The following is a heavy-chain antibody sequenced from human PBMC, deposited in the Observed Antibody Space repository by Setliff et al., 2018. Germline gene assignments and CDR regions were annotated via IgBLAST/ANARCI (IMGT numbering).Heavy chain of an antibody. D-gene: IGHD3-22*01. V-gene: IGHV1-69*05. Sequence: SVKVSCKASGGTFSSYAISWVRQAPGQGLEWMGGIIPIFGTANYAQTFQGRVTITTDESTSTAYMELSSLRSEDTAVYYCARATYYYDSSGYFLDAFDIWGQGTMVTVSS. J-gene: IGHJ3*02. CDR2: IIPIFGTA. CDR3: ARATYYYDSSGYFLDAFDI. CDR1: GGTFSSYA.